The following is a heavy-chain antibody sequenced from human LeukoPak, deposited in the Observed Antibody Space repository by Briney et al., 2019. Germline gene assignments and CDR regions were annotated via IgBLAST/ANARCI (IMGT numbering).Heavy chain of an antibody. CDR2: IDYSGST. J-gene: IGHJ5*02. CDR1: GGSVSSGSYY. Sequence: SETLSLTCTVSGGSVSSGSYYWSWVQQPPGKGLECIGYIDYSGSTNYNPSLKSRFTISVDTSKNQFSLKLSSVTAADTAVYYCARDGVGNWIDPWGQGTLVTVSS. CDR3: ARDGVGNWIDP. D-gene: IGHD1-26*01. V-gene: IGHV4-61*01.